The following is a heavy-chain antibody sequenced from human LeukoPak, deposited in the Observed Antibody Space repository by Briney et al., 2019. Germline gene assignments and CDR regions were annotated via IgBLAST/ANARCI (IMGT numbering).Heavy chain of an antibody. CDR1: GYTFTSYY. D-gene: IGHD3-10*01. V-gene: IGHV1-46*01. CDR3: ASSITTNAFDI. Sequence: ASVKVSCKASGYTFTSYYMHWVRQAPGQGLEWMGIINPSGGSTSYAQKFQGRVTITADESTSTAYMELSSLRSEDTAVYYCASSITTNAFDIWGQGTMVTVSS. J-gene: IGHJ3*02. CDR2: INPSGGST.